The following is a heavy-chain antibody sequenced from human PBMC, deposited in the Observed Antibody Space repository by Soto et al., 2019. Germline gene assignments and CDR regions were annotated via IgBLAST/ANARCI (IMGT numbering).Heavy chain of an antibody. CDR2: INAGNGNT. Sequence: ASVKVSCKASGYTFTSYAMHWVRQAPGQRLEWMGWINAGNGNTKYSQKFQGRVTITRDTSASTAYMELSSLRSEDTAVYYCARNTYHDFWSGYYPFDPWGQGTLVTVSS. CDR1: GYTFTSYA. V-gene: IGHV1-3*01. D-gene: IGHD3-3*01. J-gene: IGHJ5*02. CDR3: ARNTYHDFWSGYYPFDP.